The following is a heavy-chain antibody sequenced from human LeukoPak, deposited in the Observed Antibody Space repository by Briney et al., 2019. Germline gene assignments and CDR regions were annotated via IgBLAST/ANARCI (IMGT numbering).Heavy chain of an antibody. CDR3: ARDTAPKLRFLEYGMDV. CDR1: GFTFSSYS. D-gene: IGHD3-3*01. V-gene: IGHV3-48*01. CDR2: ISSSSSTI. J-gene: IGHJ6*02. Sequence: GGSLRLSCAASGFTFSSYSMNWVRQAPGKGLEWVSYISSSSSTIYYADSVKGRFTISRDNSKNTLYLQMNSLRAEDTAVYYCARDTAPKLRFLEYGMDVWGQGTTVTVSS.